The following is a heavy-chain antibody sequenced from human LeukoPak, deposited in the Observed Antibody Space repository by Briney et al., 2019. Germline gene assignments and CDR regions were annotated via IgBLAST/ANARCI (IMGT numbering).Heavy chain of an antibody. CDR2: SSSSSTI. J-gene: IGHJ4*02. Sequence: SSSSSTIYYADSVKGRFTISRDNAKNSLYLQMNSLRAEDTAVYYCAREDVGYYDSSGYYYVGWGQGTLVTVSS. D-gene: IGHD3-22*01. CDR3: AREDVGYYDSSGYYYVG. V-gene: IGHV3-48*01.